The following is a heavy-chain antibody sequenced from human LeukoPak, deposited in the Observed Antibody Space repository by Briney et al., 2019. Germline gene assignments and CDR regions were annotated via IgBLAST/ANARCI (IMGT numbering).Heavy chain of an antibody. CDR2: TNSDGTTT. Sequence: GGSLRLSCEASEFTFSNSWMHWVRQGPGKGLVWVSRTNSDGTTTIYADSVKGRFIMYRDNDKNTVHLQMNSLRAEDTAVYYCARDYGGNRRAFDVWGQGTMVTVSS. V-gene: IGHV3-74*01. D-gene: IGHD4-23*01. CDR1: EFTFSNSW. CDR3: ARDYGGNRRAFDV. J-gene: IGHJ3*01.